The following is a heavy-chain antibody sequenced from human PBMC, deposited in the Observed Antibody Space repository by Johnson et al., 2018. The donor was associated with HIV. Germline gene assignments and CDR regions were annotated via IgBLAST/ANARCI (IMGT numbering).Heavy chain of an antibody. D-gene: IGHD6-19*01. J-gene: IGHJ3*02. CDR3: ARVRRSGWFDNDAFDI. V-gene: IGHV3-30*14. CDR1: GFTFGSYA. Sequence: QVQLVESGGGVVQPGRSLRLSCAASGFTFGSYALHWVRQAPGKGLEWVALISYDGNNKYYTDSVKGRFTISRDNSKNTLFLLMSSLIADDTAVYYCARVRRSGWFDNDAFDIWCQGTMVTVSS. CDR2: ISYDGNNK.